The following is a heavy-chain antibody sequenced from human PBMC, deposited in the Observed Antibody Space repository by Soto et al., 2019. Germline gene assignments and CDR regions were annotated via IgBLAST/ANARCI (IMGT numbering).Heavy chain of an antibody. CDR3: ARPYDYYYGMDV. V-gene: IGHV3-21*01. Sequence: LRLSCAASGFTFSSYSMNWVRQAPGKGLEWVSSISSSSSYIYYADSVKGRFTISRDNAKNSLYLQMNSLRAEDTAVYYCARPYDYYYGMDVWGQGTTVTVSS. J-gene: IGHJ6*02. CDR1: GFTFSSYS. CDR2: ISSSSSYI. D-gene: IGHD3-16*01.